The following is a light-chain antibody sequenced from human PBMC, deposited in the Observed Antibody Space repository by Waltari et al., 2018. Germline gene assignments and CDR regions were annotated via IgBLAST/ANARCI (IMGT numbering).Light chain of an antibody. J-gene: IGKJ1*01. Sequence: DIQMTQSPSTLSESVGDRVTITCRASQSISDWLAWYQQKPGKAPKLLIYKASDLESGVPSRFSGSGSGTEFTLTISSLQPDDFATYYCQHYDGFPWTFGQGTEVESK. CDR2: KAS. CDR3: QHYDGFPWT. V-gene: IGKV1-5*03. CDR1: QSISDW.